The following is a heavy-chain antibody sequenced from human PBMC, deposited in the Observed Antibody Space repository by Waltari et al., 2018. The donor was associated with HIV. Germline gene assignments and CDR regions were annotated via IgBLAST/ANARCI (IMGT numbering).Heavy chain of an antibody. CDR2: TSQRSGWRF. CDR1: GESLSSPTAA. D-gene: IGHD3-10*01. V-gene: IGHV6-1*01. CDR3: VRDSFGFDV. J-gene: IGHJ5*02. Sequence: QVRLLQSGPGPLKTSQTLSLSCDISGESLSSPTAAWNWVRGSPSRGLGGLGKTSQRSGWRFDYAKFLKSRLSISVDISKNQCSLHLTSVIPGDSATYFCVRDSFGFDVWGQGSLVTV.